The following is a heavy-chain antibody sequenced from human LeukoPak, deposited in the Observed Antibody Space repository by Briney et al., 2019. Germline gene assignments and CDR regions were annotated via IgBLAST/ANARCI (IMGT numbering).Heavy chain of an antibody. CDR3: AKDSGYYAGYFDY. Sequence: GGSLRLSCAASGFTFSSYGMHWVRQAPGKGLEWMAFIRYDGSNTYYADSVKGRFTISRDNSKNTLYLQMNSLRAEDTAVYYCAKDSGYYAGYFDYWGQGTLVTVSS. V-gene: IGHV3-30*02. CDR2: IRYDGSNT. J-gene: IGHJ4*02. D-gene: IGHD3-22*01. CDR1: GFTFSSYG.